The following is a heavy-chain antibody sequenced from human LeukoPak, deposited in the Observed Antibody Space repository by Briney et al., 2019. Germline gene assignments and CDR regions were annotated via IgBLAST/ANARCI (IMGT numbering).Heavy chain of an antibody. Sequence: GGSLRLSCAPSAFTFSSYGMHWVRQAPGKGLEWVAVIWYDVSNTYYADSVKGRFTISRETSTNTLYLQMSRLRAEDTAVYYCARESRGEVGTQRWFEPCGQGTLGTVSS. V-gene: IGHV3-33*01. J-gene: IGHJ5*02. D-gene: IGHD3-16*01. CDR2: IWYDVSNT. CDR3: ARESRGEVGTQRWFEP. CDR1: AFTFSSYG.